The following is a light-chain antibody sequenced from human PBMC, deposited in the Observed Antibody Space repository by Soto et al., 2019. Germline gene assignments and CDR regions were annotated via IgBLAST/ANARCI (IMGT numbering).Light chain of an antibody. CDR2: GAS. Sequence: EVVLTQSPGTLSLFPGERATLSCRASQSVSSSYLAWYQQKPGQAPRLLIFGASSRATGIPDRFSGSGSVTDFILTISRLEPEDVAVYYWQQYGNSRWTFGQGTKVEIK. V-gene: IGKV3-20*01. CDR1: QSVSSSY. J-gene: IGKJ1*01. CDR3: QQYGNSRWT.